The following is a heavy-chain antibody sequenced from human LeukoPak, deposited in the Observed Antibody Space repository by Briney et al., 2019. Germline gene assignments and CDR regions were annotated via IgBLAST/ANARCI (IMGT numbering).Heavy chain of an antibody. J-gene: IGHJ5*02. V-gene: IGHV1-18*01. CDR3: ARKVTPYDNWFDP. D-gene: IGHD4-11*01. Sequence: ASVKVSCKASGYTFSSYGITWVRQAPGQGLEWMGWISAYNGNTNYAQKLQGRVTMTTDTSTSTAYMELSSLRSEDTAVYYCARKVTPYDNWFDPWGQGTLVTVSS. CDR2: ISAYNGNT. CDR1: GYTFSSYG.